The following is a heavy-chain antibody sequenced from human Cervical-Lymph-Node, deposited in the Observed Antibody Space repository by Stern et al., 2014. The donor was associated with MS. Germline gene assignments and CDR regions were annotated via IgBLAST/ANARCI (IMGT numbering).Heavy chain of an antibody. Sequence: VQLVESGAEVKKPGESLRISCKGSGYSFTSYWISWVRQMPGKGLEWMGRIYPSDANNNYTPSFQGHVTIPPDKSLRTAYLQRRSLKASDTAMYYCARRCSRRIDAFDIWGQGTMVTVSS. CDR2: IYPSDANN. CDR3: ARRCSRRIDAFDI. CDR1: GYSFTSYW. D-gene: IGHD2-15*01. V-gene: IGHV5-10-1*01. J-gene: IGHJ3*02.